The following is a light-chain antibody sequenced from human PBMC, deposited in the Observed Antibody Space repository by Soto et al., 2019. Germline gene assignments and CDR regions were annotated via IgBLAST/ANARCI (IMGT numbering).Light chain of an antibody. CDR1: SSDVGGYNY. Sequence: QSALTQPPSASGSPGQSVTISCTGTSSDVGGYNYVSWYQQHPGKAPKLMLYEVSKRPSGVPDRFSGSKSGNTASLTVSGHQAEDEADYYCSSYAGSNNLVVFGGGTKLTVL. CDR3: SSYAGSNNLVV. J-gene: IGLJ2*01. CDR2: EVS. V-gene: IGLV2-8*01.